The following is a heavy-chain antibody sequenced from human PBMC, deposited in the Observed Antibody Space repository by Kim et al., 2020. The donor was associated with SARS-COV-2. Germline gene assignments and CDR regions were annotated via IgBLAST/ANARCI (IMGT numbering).Heavy chain of an antibody. V-gene: IGHV3-30*18. D-gene: IGHD2-15*01. CDR3: AKYQGEYCSGGSCLHDTGYYYYGMDV. CDR1: GFTFSSYG. CDR2: ITCDGSNT. J-gene: IGHJ6*02. Sequence: GGSLRLSCAASGFTFSSYGMHWVRQAPGKGLEWVAVITCDGSNTYYADSVKGRFTISRDNSKNTLYLQMNNLRAEDTAVYYCAKYQGEYCSGGSCLHDTGYYYYGMDVWGQGTTVTDSS.